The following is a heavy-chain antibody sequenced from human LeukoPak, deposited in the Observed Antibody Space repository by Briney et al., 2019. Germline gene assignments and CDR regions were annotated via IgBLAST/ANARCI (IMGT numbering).Heavy chain of an antibody. V-gene: IGHV3-48*02. J-gene: IGHJ3*02. CDR2: IRGSSTDT. Sequence: GGSLRLSCAASGVTLSTSNMHWVRQAPGKGLEWVSFIRGSSTDTQYADSVKGRFTISRDIGRTALYLQMNSLRDEDTAVYYCARGGGRSYSDAFDIWDQGTVVTVSS. CDR1: GVTLSTSN. CDR3: ARGGGRSYSDAFDI. D-gene: IGHD1-26*01.